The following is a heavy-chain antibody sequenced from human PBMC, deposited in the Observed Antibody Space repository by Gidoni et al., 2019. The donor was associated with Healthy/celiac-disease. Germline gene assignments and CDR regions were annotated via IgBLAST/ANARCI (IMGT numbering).Heavy chain of an antibody. Sequence: QLQLQDSGPGLVKPSATLSLTCTASGGSISSSSYYWGWIRQPPGKGLEWIGSIYYSGSTYYNPSLKSRVTISVDTSKNQFSLKLSSVTAADTAVYYCARVGCSGGSCYPPYYDYWGQGTLVTVSS. CDR2: IYYSGST. CDR3: ARVGCSGGSCYPPYYDY. D-gene: IGHD2-15*01. V-gene: IGHV4-39*07. CDR1: GGSISSSSYY. J-gene: IGHJ4*02.